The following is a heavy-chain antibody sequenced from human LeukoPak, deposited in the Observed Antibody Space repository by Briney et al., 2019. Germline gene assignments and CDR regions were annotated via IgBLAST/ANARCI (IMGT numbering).Heavy chain of an antibody. V-gene: IGHV3-23*01. J-gene: IGHJ3*02. D-gene: IGHD3-22*01. CDR2: ITGSGGST. CDR1: GFTFSNYA. CDR3: AKAVDYYGSSGYYSHDAFDI. Sequence: PGGSLRLSCAASGFTFSNYAMSWVRQAPGKGLEWASGITGSGGSTYYTDSVKGRFTISRDNSKNTLYLQMNSLRVEDTAVYYCAKAVDYYGSSGYYSHDAFDIWGQGTMVTISS.